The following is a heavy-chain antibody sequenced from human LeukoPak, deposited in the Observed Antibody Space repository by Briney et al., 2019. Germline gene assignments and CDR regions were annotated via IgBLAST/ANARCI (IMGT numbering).Heavy chain of an antibody. CDR2: IYYSGST. CDR1: GGSISSYY. J-gene: IGHJ4*02. D-gene: IGHD1-26*01. CDR3: ARALIVGATTGGGFDY. Sequence: LETLSLTCTVSGGSISSYYWSWIRQPPGKGLEWIGYIYYSGSTNYNPSLKSRVTISVDTSKNQFSLKLSSVTAADTAVYYCARALIVGATTGGGFDYWGQGTLVTVSS. V-gene: IGHV4-59*01.